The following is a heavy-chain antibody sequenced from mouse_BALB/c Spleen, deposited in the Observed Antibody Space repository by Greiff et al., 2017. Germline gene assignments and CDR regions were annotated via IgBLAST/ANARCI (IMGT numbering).Heavy chain of an antibody. CDR3: ARGGHYYGSSLYYAMDY. D-gene: IGHD1-1*01. CDR2: INPYNDGT. CDR1: GYTFTSYV. V-gene: IGHV1-14*01. J-gene: IGHJ4*01. Sequence: EVQLQQSGPELVKPGASVKMSCKASGYTFTSYVMHWVKQKPGQGLEWIGYINPYNDGTKYNEKFKGKATLTSDKSSSTAYMELSSLTSEDSAVYYCARGGHYYGSSLYYAMDYWGQGTSVTVSS.